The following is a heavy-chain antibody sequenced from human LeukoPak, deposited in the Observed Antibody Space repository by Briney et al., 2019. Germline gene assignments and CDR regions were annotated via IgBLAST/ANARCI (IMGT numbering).Heavy chain of an antibody. CDR1: GFTFSIYS. Sequence: GGSLRLSCAASGFTFSIYSMKLVRQAPGKGLEWVSSISSSSSYIYYADSVKGRFTISRDNAKNSLYLQMNSLRAEDTAVYYCARDMQQLALDYWGQGTLVTVSS. J-gene: IGHJ4*02. CDR3: ARDMQQLALDY. CDR2: ISSSSSYI. D-gene: IGHD6-13*01. V-gene: IGHV3-21*01.